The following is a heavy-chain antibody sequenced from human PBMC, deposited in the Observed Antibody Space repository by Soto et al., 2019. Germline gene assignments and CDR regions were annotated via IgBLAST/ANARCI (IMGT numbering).Heavy chain of an antibody. V-gene: IGHV4-59*01. CDR2: IYYSGST. D-gene: IGHD3-10*01. Sequence: PSETLSLTCTVSGGSISRYYWSWIRQPPGKGLEWIGYIYYSGSTNYNPSLKSRVTISVDTSKNQFSLKLSSVTAADTAVYYCARVITMVRGVQNYYFVYWGQGTLVAVSS. CDR3: ARVITMVRGVQNYYFVY. CDR1: GGSISRYY. J-gene: IGHJ4*02.